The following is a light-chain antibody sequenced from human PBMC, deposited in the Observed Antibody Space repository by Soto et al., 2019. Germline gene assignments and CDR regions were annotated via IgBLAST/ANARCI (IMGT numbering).Light chain of an antibody. Sequence: QSALTQPASVSGSPGQSITISCTGTSSDIGYYDYVSWDQQHPGKAPKLMIYEVSNRPSGVSNRFYGSKSGNTASLSISGLQAEDEANYYCTSYTTSSTLGVFRGGTKLTVL. J-gene: IGLJ2*01. CDR1: SSDIGYYDY. CDR2: EVS. CDR3: TSYTTSSTLGV. V-gene: IGLV2-14*01.